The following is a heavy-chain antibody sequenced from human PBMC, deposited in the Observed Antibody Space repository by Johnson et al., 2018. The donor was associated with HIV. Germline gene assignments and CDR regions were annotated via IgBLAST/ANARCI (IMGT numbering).Heavy chain of an antibody. V-gene: IGHV3-30-3*01. CDR3: ARLPSGYSRDGFNV. D-gene: IGHD5-18*01. J-gene: IGHJ3*01. Sequence: QVQLVESGGGLVQPGGSLRLSCAASGFTFSSYWMSWVRQAPGKGLEWVAVISYDGSNKYYADSVKGRFTISRDNSKNTLYLQMNRLRAEDTAVYYCARLPSGYSRDGFNVWGQGTMVTLSS. CDR1: GFTFSSYW. CDR2: ISYDGSNK.